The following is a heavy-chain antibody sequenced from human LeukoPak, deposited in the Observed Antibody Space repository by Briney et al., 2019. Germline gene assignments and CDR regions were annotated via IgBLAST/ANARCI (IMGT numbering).Heavy chain of an antibody. CDR2: INLNSGGT. Sequence: GASVKVSCKASGYTFTGYYMHWVRQAPGQGLEWMGWINLNSGGTNYAQKFQGRVTMTRDTSISTAYMELSRLRSDDTAVYYCARGLPQWSPVPTNTNPDYWGQGTLVTVSS. CDR3: ARGLPQWSPVPTNTNPDY. D-gene: IGHD6-19*01. V-gene: IGHV1-2*02. CDR1: GYTFTGYY. J-gene: IGHJ4*02.